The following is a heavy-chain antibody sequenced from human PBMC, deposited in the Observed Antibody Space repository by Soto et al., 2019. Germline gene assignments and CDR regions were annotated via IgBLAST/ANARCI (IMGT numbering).Heavy chain of an antibody. V-gene: IGHV1-18*01. Sequence: ASVKVSCKTSGYTFSNYGITWVRQAPGQPLEWLGWISLYSDGTNYAQKFQGRVSMTTDTSPTTAYMELRSLRSDDPAAYYCARVVPGAEAWFGPWGQGTLVTVSS. CDR3: ARVVPGAEAWFGP. D-gene: IGHD2-2*01. J-gene: IGHJ5*02. CDR1: GYTFSNYG. CDR2: ISLYSDGT.